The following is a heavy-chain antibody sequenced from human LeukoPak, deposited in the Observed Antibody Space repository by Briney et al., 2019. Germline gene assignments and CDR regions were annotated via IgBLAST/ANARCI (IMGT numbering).Heavy chain of an antibody. CDR2: IFSRGTT. CDR3: ARDHNGGFDP. D-gene: IGHD1-1*01. J-gene: IGHJ5*02. V-gene: IGHV4-4*07. Sequence: PSETLSLTCTISGGSISGYYWSWIRQPAGKGLEWIGRIFSRGTTNYNPSLKSRVTMSVDTSKNQFSLKLSSVTAADTAVYYCARDHNGGFDPWGQGTLVTVSS. CDR1: GGSISGYY.